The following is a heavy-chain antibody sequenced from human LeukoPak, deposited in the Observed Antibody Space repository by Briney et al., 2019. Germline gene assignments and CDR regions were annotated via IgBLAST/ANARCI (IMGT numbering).Heavy chain of an antibody. CDR1: GYTFTSYY. D-gene: IGHD5-12*01. V-gene: IGHV1-46*01. J-gene: IGHJ4*02. CDR3: ARDVGIYSGYGLGYYFDY. Sequence: ASVKVSCKASGYTFTSYYMHWVRQAPGQGLEWMGIINPSGGSTSYAQKFQGRVTMTRDTSTSTVYMELSSLRSEDTAVYYCARDVGIYSGYGLGYYFDYWGQGTLVTVSS. CDR2: INPSGGST.